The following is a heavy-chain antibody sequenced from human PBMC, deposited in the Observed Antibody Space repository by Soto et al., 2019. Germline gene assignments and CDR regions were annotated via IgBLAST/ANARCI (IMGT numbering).Heavy chain of an antibody. D-gene: IGHD1-26*01. CDR1: GGTFSSYA. CDR3: ARIGGLGYYAMDV. J-gene: IGHJ6*02. CDR2: IIPIFGTA. Sequence: ASVKVSCKASGGTFSSYAISWVRQAPGQGLEWMGGIIPIFGTANYAQKFQGRVTITADESTSTAYMELSSLRAEDTAVYYCARIGGLGYYAMDVWGQGTTVTVSS. V-gene: IGHV1-69*13.